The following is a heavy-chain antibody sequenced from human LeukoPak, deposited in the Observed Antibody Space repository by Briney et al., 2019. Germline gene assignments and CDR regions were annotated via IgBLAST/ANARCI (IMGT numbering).Heavy chain of an antibody. CDR3: ARGPTMIVVVTPRGAFDI. D-gene: IGHD3-22*01. Sequence: SETLSLTCTVSGGSIRSYYWSWIRQPPGKGLEWIGYIYYSGSTNYNPSLKSRVTIPVDTSKNQFSLKLSSVTAADTAVYYCARGPTMIVVVTPRGAFDIWGQGTMVTVSS. CDR1: GGSIRSYY. J-gene: IGHJ3*02. V-gene: IGHV4-59*01. CDR2: IYYSGST.